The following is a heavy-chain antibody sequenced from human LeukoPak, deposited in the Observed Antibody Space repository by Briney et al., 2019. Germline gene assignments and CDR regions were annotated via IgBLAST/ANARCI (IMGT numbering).Heavy chain of an antibody. D-gene: IGHD1-1*01. Sequence: SETLSLTCSVSGGSISSGSYYWSWIRQPAGKGLEWIGRIYTSGSTNYNPSLKSRVTISVDTSKNQFSLKLSSVTAANTAVYYCARTVKRYYYYYYMDVWGKGTTVTVSS. V-gene: IGHV4-61*02. CDR3: ARTVKRYYYYYYMDV. CDR1: GGSISSGSYY. J-gene: IGHJ6*03. CDR2: IYTSGST.